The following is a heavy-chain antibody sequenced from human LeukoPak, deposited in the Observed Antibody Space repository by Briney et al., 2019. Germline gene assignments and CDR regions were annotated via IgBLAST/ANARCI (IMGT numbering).Heavy chain of an antibody. Sequence: GAPVKVSCKASGYTFTSYDINWVRQATGQGLEWMGWMNPNSGNTGYAQKFQGRVTMTRNTSISTAYMELSSLRSEDTAVYYCARANLYDFWSGYPNWFDPWGQGTLVTVSS. J-gene: IGHJ5*02. D-gene: IGHD3-3*01. CDR3: ARANLYDFWSGYPNWFDP. CDR2: MNPNSGNT. CDR1: GYTFTSYD. V-gene: IGHV1-8*01.